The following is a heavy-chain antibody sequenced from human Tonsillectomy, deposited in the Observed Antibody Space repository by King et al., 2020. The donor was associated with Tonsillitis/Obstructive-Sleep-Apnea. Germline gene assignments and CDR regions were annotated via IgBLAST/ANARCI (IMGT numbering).Heavy chain of an antibody. Sequence: VQLVESGGGVVQPGRSLRLSCAASGFTFSSYAMHWVRQAPGKGLEWVAVISYDGSNKYYADSVKGRFTISRDNSKNTLYLQMNSLRAEDTAVYYCAKDRGGGYAFHYYYGLDVWGQGTTVTVSS. CDR2: ISYDGSNK. J-gene: IGHJ6*02. V-gene: IGHV3-30*04. CDR3: AKDRGGGYAFHYYYGLDV. D-gene: IGHD5-12*01. CDR1: GFTFSSYA.